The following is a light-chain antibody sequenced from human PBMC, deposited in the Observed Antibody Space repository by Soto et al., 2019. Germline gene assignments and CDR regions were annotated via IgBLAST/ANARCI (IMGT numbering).Light chain of an antibody. J-gene: IGKJ1*01. CDR2: DAV. Sequence: IVLTQSPGTLSLSPGERVTLSCRASQSLSSNYLAWYQQKSGQAPRLLIYDAVTRATGIPDRFSGSGSGTDFTLTISRLEPEDSAVYYCQQYDRSPWTFGQGTKVEIK. CDR1: QSLSSNY. CDR3: QQYDRSPWT. V-gene: IGKV3-20*01.